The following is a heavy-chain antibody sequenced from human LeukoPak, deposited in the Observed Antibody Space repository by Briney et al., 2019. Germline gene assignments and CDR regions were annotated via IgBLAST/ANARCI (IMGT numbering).Heavy chain of an antibody. J-gene: IGHJ5*02. CDR2: IRSKAYGGTT. CDR1: GFTFGDYA. Sequence: PGGSLRLSCTASGFTFGDYAMSWFRQAPGKGLEWVGFIRSKAYGGTTEYAASVKGRFTISRDDSKSIAYLQMNSLKTEDTAVYYCTRVGYYDSSGPSWFDPWGQGTLVTVSS. V-gene: IGHV3-49*03. D-gene: IGHD3-22*01. CDR3: TRVGYYDSSGPSWFDP.